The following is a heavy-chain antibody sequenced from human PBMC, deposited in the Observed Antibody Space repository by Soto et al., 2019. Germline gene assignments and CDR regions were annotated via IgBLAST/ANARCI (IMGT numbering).Heavy chain of an antibody. CDR1: GFTFSSYA. CDR2: ISYDGSNK. D-gene: IGHD5-12*01. J-gene: IGHJ6*02. V-gene: IGHV3-30-3*01. CDR3: ASLWWPTNMVDYYYGMDV. Sequence: QVQLVESGGGVVQPGRSLRLSCAASGFTFSSYAMHWVRQAPGKGLEWVAVISYDGSNKYYADSVKGRFTISRDNSKNTLYLQMNSLRAQDTAVYYCASLWWPTNMVDYYYGMDVWGQGTTVTVSS.